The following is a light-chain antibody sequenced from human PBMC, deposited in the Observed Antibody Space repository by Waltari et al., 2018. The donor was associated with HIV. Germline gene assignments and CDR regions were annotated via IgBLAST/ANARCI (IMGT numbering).Light chain of an antibody. CDR2: DVS. CDR3: SSYTSSSLV. CDR1: SSAVGGYNY. J-gene: IGLJ2*01. Sequence: QSALTQPASVSGSPGQSITISCTGTSSAVGGYNYVSWYQQHPGKAPKLMIYDVSKRPSGVSNRFSGSKSGNTASLTISGLQAEDEADYYCSSYTSSSLVFGGGTKLTVL. V-gene: IGLV2-14*03.